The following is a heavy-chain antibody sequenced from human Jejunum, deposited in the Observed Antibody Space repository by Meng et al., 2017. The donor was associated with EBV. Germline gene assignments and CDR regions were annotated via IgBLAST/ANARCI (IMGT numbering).Heavy chain of an antibody. CDR1: GFTVSSNF. CDR2: IHRGGGT. CDR3: ARDHLEGGSGQYVDY. D-gene: IGHD3-10*01. V-gene: IGHV3-53*01. Sequence: EVLLVESGCGFVRPGGSLRLACAARGFTVSSNFMGWVRQPPGKGLVWVSVIHRGGGTYYADSVKGRFTISRDNSKNTLYLQMNSLRAEDTAVYYCARDHLEGGSGQYVDYWGQGTLVTVSS. J-gene: IGHJ4*02.